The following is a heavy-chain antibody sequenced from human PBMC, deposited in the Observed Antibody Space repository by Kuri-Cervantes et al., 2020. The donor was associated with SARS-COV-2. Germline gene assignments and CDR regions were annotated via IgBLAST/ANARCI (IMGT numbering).Heavy chain of an antibody. D-gene: IGHD6-13*01. CDR2: IYHSGST. CDR1: GYSISSGYY. CDR3: ARVGRAGPFDY. J-gene: IGHJ4*02. Sequence: SQTLSLTCAVSGYSISSGYYWGWIRQPPGKGLEWIGSIYHSGSTYYSPSLKSRVTISVDTSKNQFSLKLSSVTAADTAVYYCARVGRAGPFDYWGQGTLVTVSS. V-gene: IGHV4-38-2*01.